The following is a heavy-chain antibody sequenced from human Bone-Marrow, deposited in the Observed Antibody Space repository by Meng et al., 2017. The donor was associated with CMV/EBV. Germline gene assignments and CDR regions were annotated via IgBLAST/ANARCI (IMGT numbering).Heavy chain of an antibody. J-gene: IGHJ4*02. CDR1: GFTFSNFV. D-gene: IGHD7-27*01. CDR2: ITTTGNT. Sequence: SLRLSCAASGFTFSNFVMSWVRQAPGEGLEWVSLITTTGNTFYADSVKGRFTISRDNSKNTVYLQMNNLRAEETAIYYCAKSRLGDYWGQGTLVTVSS. V-gene: IGHV3-23*01. CDR3: AKSRLGDY.